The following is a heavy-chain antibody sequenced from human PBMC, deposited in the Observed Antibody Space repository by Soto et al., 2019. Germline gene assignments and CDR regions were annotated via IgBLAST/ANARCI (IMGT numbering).Heavy chain of an antibody. J-gene: IGHJ4*02. D-gene: IGHD2-15*01. CDR1: GFTFSGSY. V-gene: IGHV3-73*02. CDR3: ISHSPEDMIRT. CDR2: IRNKANSYAT. Sequence: EVQLVESGGGLVQPGGSLKLSCAASGFTFSGSYVHWVRQASGKGLEWVGRIRNKANSYATAYAASVRGRFTISRDDSKNTAFLQMNSLNTEDTAVYYCISHSPEDMIRTWGQGTLVTVSS.